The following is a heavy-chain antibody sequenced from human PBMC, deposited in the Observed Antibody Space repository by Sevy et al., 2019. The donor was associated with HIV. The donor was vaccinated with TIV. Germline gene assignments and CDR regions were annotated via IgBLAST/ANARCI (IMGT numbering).Heavy chain of an antibody. CDR3: ARDDCSSTSCSKGYYYGMDV. J-gene: IGHJ6*02. D-gene: IGHD2-2*01. CDR2: ISSSSSYT. V-gene: IGHV3-11*06. CDR1: GFTFSDYY. Sequence: GGSLRLSCAASGFTFSDYYMSWIRQAPGKGLEWVSYISSSSSYTNYADSVKGRFTISRDNAKNSLYLQMNSLGAEDTAVYYCARDDCSSTSCSKGYYYGMDVWGQGTTVTVSS.